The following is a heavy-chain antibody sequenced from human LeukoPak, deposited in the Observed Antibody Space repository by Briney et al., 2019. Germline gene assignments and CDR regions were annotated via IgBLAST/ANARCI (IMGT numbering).Heavy chain of an antibody. CDR1: GGSFSGYY. V-gene: IGHV4-34*01. Sequence: PSETLSLTCAVYGGSFSGYYWSWIRQPPGKGLEWIGEINHSGSTYYNPSLKSQVTMSVDTSKNQFSLKLNSVTAADTAVYYCASQDYSSGWYYFDYWGQGTLVTVSS. CDR3: ASQDYSSGWYYFDY. J-gene: IGHJ4*02. D-gene: IGHD6-19*01. CDR2: INHSGST.